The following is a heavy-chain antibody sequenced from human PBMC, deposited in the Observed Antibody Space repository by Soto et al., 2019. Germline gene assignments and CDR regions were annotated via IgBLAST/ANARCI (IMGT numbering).Heavy chain of an antibody. D-gene: IGHD6-13*01. Sequence: SVKVSCKACGVTFSSYAISWVRQAPGQGLEWMGGIIPIFGTANYAQKFQGRVTITADESTSTAYMELSSLRSEDTAVYYCARSTAGTDYYYGMDVWGQGTTVTVSS. J-gene: IGHJ6*02. V-gene: IGHV1-69*13. CDR2: IIPIFGTA. CDR3: ARSTAGTDYYYGMDV. CDR1: GVTFSSYA.